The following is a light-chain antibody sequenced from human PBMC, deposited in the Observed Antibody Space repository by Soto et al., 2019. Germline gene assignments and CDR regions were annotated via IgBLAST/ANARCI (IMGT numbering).Light chain of an antibody. V-gene: IGLV2-11*01. CDR2: DVS. Sequence: QSALTQPASVSGSPGQSITISCTGTSSDVGGYNYVSWYQQHPGKAPKVMIFDVSKRPSGVPDRFSGSKSGNTASLTISGLQADDEADYYCCSYAGNYIYVFGTGTKLTV. CDR1: SSDVGGYNY. CDR3: CSYAGNYIYV. J-gene: IGLJ1*01.